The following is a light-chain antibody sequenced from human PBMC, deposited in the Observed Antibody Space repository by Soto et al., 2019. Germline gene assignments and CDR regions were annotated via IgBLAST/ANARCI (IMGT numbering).Light chain of an antibody. CDR3: QQTNSFPPLT. V-gene: IGKV1-12*01. J-gene: IGKJ4*01. Sequence: DIQMTQSPSSVSASIGDRVTITCRASQDISNSLAWYQQKPGRAPKLLIYGASTLHNGVPSRFSGSGSGTDFTLTISSLQPEDFASYYCQQTNSFPPLTFGGGTKVEIK. CDR2: GAS. CDR1: QDISNS.